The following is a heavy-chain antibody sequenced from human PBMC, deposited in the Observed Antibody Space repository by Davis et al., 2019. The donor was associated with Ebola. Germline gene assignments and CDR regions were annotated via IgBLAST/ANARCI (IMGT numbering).Heavy chain of an antibody. CDR2: ISAYNGNT. CDR3: ARAVTMVLPSGWFDP. Sequence: SVTVPCTASGYTLTRYGFSWVRQAPGQGLEWMGWISAYNGNTNYAQNLQGRVTMTTDTSTSTAYMEVRSLRYDDTAVYYCARAVTMVLPSGWFDPWGQGTLVTVSS. V-gene: IGHV1-18*01. CDR1: GYTLTRYG. D-gene: IGHD3-10*01. J-gene: IGHJ5*02.